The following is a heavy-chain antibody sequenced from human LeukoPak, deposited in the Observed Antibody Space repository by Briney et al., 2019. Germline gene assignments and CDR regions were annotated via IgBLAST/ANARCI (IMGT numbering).Heavy chain of an antibody. V-gene: IGHV4-34*01. J-gene: IGHJ5*02. CDR2: INHSGST. Sequence: PSETLSLTCAVYGGSFSGYFWSWIRQPPGKGLEWIGEINHSGSTNYNPSLKSRVTISVDTSKNQFSLKLSSVTAADTAVYSCARGLTTVTTFNWFDPRGQGTLVAVSS. CDR3: ARGLTTVTTFNWFDP. D-gene: IGHD4-17*01. CDR1: GGSFSGYF.